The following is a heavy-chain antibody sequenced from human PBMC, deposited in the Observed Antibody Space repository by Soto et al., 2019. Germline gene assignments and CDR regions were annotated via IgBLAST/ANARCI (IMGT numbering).Heavy chain of an antibody. D-gene: IGHD6-19*01. CDR2: TYYRPKWYN. CDR1: GDSVSSNSAA. J-gene: IGHJ4*02. Sequence: SQTLSLTCAISGDSVSSNSAAWNWIRQSPSRGLEWLGRTYYRPKWYNDYAVSVKSRITINPDTSKNQFSLQLNSVTPEDTAVYYCARSYVPVSGWPFDYWGQGTLVTVSS. V-gene: IGHV6-1*01. CDR3: ARSYVPVSGWPFDY.